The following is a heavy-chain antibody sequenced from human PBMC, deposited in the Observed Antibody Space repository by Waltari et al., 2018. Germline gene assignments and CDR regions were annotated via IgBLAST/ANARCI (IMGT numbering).Heavy chain of an antibody. D-gene: IGHD6-19*01. CDR3: ANKRGWFLYYFDY. CDR1: GFTFSSYA. V-gene: IGHV3-23*01. CDR2: ISGSGGST. J-gene: IGHJ4*02. Sequence: EVQLLESGGGLVQPGGSLRLSCAASGFTFSSYAMTWVRQAPGKGLEWVSAISGSGGSTYYADSVKGRFTISRDNSKNTLYLQMNSLRAEDTAVYYCANKRGWFLYYFDYWGQGTLVTVSS.